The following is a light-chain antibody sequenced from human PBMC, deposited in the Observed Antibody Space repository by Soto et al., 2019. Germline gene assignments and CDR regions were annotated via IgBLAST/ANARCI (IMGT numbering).Light chain of an antibody. J-gene: IGLJ1*01. CDR2: SVN. V-gene: IGLV3-21*02. Sequence: SYELTQPPSVSVAPGQTARITCGGDNIGSMSVHWYQQRPGQAPVLVVYSVNDRPAGIPERFSGSNSGNTATLTIGRVEAGDEADYYCQVWDPFSDHLFVFGRGT. CDR3: QVWDPFSDHLFV. CDR1: NIGSMS.